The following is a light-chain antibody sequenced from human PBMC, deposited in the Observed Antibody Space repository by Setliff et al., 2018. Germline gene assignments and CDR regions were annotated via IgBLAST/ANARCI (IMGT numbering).Light chain of an antibody. CDR1: SSDIGAYNY. CDR3: SSYAGSSTVV. Sequence: QSALTQPASVSGSPGQSITISCTGASSDIGAYNYVSWYQQYPRQAPKLIIYDVTKRPSGVSYRFSGFKSGNTASLTVSGLQAGDEADYYCSSYAGSSTVVFGGGTKVTVL. V-gene: IGLV2-14*03. J-gene: IGLJ2*01. CDR2: DVT.